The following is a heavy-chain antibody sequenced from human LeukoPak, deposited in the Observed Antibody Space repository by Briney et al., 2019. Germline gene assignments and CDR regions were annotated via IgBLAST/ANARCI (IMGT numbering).Heavy chain of an antibody. J-gene: IGHJ5*02. Sequence: RWETLSLTCAVYGGSLSGYYWSWIRQPPGKGLEWIGEINHSGSTNYNPSLKSRVTISVDTSKNQFSLNLSSVTAADTAVYYCARVPLRGYSYGFVQTWGQGTLVTVSS. V-gene: IGHV4-34*01. D-gene: IGHD5-18*01. CDR2: INHSGST. CDR1: GGSLSGYY. CDR3: ARVPLRGYSYGFVQT.